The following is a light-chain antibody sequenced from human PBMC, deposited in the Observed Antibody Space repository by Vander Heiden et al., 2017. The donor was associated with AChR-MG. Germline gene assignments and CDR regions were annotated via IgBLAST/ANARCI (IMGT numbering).Light chain of an antibody. CDR1: QSISPW. Sequence: DIQMTQSPSTLSASVGDRVTITCRASQSISPWLASYQQKPGKAPKLLIYRASTLESGVPSRFSGSGSGAEFTLTISSLQPDDFATYYCQQYNRYLTFGGGTKVDMK. CDR3: QQYNRYLT. CDR2: RAS. V-gene: IGKV1-5*03. J-gene: IGKJ4*01.